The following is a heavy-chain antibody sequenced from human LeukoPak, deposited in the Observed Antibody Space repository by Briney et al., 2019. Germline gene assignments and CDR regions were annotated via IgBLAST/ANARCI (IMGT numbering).Heavy chain of an antibody. CDR3: ARSGIAAAGFDY. CDR1: GGSISSGGYY. CDR2: IYYSGST. Sequence: SETLSLTCTVSGGSISSGGYYWSWIRQHPGKGLEWIGYIYYSGSTYYNPSLKSRVTISVDTSKNQFSLKLSSVTAADTAVYYCARSGIAAAGFDYGGQGTLVTVSS. V-gene: IGHV4-31*03. D-gene: IGHD6-13*01. J-gene: IGHJ4*02.